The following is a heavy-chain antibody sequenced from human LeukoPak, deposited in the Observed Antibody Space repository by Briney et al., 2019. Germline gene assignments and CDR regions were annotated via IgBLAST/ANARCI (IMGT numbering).Heavy chain of an antibody. V-gene: IGHV3-74*01. CDR1: GLAFSAYK. CDR3: VVGGSPGY. D-gene: IGHD2-15*01. Sequence: SEGSMRLSCAASGLAFSAYKMHWVRQAPRKGLVWVSRISTDGYTTDYADFVQGRFTASRDNTKNTWSLEMNSLRAEDTAVYYCVVGGSPGYWGQGTLVTVSS. J-gene: IGHJ4*02. CDR2: ISTDGYTT.